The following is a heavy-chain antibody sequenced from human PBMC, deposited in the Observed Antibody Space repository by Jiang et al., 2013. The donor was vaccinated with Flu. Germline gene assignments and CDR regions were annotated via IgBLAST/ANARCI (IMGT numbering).Heavy chain of an antibody. V-gene: IGHV7-4-1*02. CDR1: GYTFTSYA. J-gene: IGHJ4*02. CDR3: ARAGRAGSTGWYDYFEY. CDR2: INTNTGNP. Sequence: QSGSELKKPGASVKVSCKASGYTFTSYAMNWTRQAPGQGLEWMGWINTNTGNPRYGQGFTGRFVFSLDTSVSTAYLEISSLQAEDTAVYYCARAGRAGSTGWYDYFEYWGQGTLVTVSS. D-gene: IGHD6-19*01.